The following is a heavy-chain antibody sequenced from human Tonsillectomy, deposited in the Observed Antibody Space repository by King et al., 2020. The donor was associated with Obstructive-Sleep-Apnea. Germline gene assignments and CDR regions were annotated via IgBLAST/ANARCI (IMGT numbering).Heavy chain of an antibody. J-gene: IGHJ4*02. V-gene: IGHV3-23*04. D-gene: IGHD3-9*01. CDR3: AKEHYEILTGGDY. Sequence: VQLVESGGGLVQPGGSLRLSCAASGFTFSSYAMSWVRQAPGKGLEWVSSISGSGGSTYYADSVKGRFTSSRDNSKNTLYLQMNSLRAEDTVVYYCAKEHYEILTGGDYWGQGTLVTVSS. CDR2: ISGSGGST. CDR1: GFTFSSYA.